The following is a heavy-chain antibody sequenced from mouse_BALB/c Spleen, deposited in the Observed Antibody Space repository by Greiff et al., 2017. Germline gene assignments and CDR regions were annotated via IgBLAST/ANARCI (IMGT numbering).Heavy chain of an antibody. CDR3: TRPLGPPAWFAY. Sequence: QVQLQQPGAELVKPGASVKLSCKASGYTFTSYYMYWVKQRPGQGLEWIGGINPSNGGTNCNEKFKSKATLTVDKSSSTAYMHLSSLTSEDSAVYYGTRPLGPPAWFAYWGQGTLVTVSA. J-gene: IGHJ3*01. V-gene: IGHV1S81*02. D-gene: IGHD4-1*01. CDR2: INPSNGGT. CDR1: GYTFTSYY.